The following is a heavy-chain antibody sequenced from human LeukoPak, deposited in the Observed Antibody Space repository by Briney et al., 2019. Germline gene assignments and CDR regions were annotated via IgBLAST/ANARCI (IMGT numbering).Heavy chain of an antibody. Sequence: GASVRLCCKASGCTFTRSAISWGRQAPRQGLECLGGIIPIFATANYAQKFQGRVTITADESTSTAYMELSSLRSEDTAVYYCARDPSGSKSKDYGGNSEFDYWGQGTLVTVSS. J-gene: IGHJ4*02. V-gene: IGHV1-69*13. CDR3: ARDPSGSKSKDYGGNSEFDY. CDR2: IIPIFATA. CDR1: GCTFTRSA. D-gene: IGHD4-23*01.